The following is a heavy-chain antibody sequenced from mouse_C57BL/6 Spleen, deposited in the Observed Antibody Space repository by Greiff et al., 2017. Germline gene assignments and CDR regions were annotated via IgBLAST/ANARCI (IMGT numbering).Heavy chain of an antibody. V-gene: IGHV3-6*01. CDR3: ARGYGNYGYFDV. D-gene: IGHD2-1*01. CDR1: GYSITSGYY. J-gene: IGHJ1*03. CDR2: ISYDGSN. Sequence: EVKLLESGPGLVKPSQSLSLTCSITGYSITSGYYWNWIRQFPGNKLEWMGYISYDGSNNYNPSLKNRISITRDTSKNQFFLKLNSVTTEDTATYYCARGYGNYGYFDVWGTGTTVTVSS.